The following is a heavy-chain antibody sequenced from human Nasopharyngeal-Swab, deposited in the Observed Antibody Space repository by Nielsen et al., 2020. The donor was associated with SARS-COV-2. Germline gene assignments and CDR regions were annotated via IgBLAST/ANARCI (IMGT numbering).Heavy chain of an antibody. CDR2: ISYDGNYK. CDR3: AAGSDY. Sequence: SPNPPRPASGFSLRTYVMYWFRQAPGMGLEWVASISYDGNYKSYADSVKGRFTISRDDSENTLYLQMNSLKTEDTAVYYCAAGSDYWGQGTLATVSS. D-gene: IGHD2-15*01. CDR1: GFSLRTYV. V-gene: IGHV3-30-3*01. J-gene: IGHJ4*02.